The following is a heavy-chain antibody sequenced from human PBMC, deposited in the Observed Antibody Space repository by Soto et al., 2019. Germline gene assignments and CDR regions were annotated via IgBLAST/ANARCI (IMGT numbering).Heavy chain of an antibody. V-gene: IGHV3-33*01. J-gene: IGHJ4*02. Sequence: QVQLVESGGGVVQPGRSLRLSCAASGFTFSSYGMHWVRQAPGKGLEWVAVIWYDGSNKYYADSVKGRFTISRDNSKNTLYLQMNSLRAEDTAVYYCARGMGARQPLLYKFDYWGQGTLVTVSS. CDR3: ARGMGARQPLLYKFDY. D-gene: IGHD2-2*02. CDR1: GFTFSSYG. CDR2: IWYDGSNK.